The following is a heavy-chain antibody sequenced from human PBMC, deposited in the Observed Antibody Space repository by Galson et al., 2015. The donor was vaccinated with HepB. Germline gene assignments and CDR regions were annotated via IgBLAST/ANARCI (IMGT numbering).Heavy chain of an antibody. CDR2: IDPSGSYA. CDR1: GYSFTTYW. D-gene: IGHD2-15*01. J-gene: IGHJ4*02. Sequence: QSGAEVKKPGESLRISCQGSGYSFTTYWINWLRQMPGKGLEWVGRIDPSGSYADYSPSSRGHVTISADQSINTAYLQWSSLKASDTAMYYCARRYCTGGSCYSGFDYWGQGTLVTVSP. CDR3: ARRYCTGGSCYSGFDY. V-gene: IGHV5-10-1*01.